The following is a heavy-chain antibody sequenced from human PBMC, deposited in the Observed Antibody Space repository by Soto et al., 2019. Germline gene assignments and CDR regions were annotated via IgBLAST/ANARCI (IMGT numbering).Heavy chain of an antibody. Sequence: SETLSLTCTVSGCSISSSSYYWGWIRQPPGKGLEWIGSIYYSGSTYYNPSLKSRVTISVDTSKNQFSLKLSSVTAADTAVYYCARLYLFGGVIVMYYFDYWGQGTLVTVSS. V-gene: IGHV4-39*01. CDR1: GCSISSSSYY. CDR2: IYYSGST. J-gene: IGHJ4*02. CDR3: ARLYLFGGVIVMYYFDY. D-gene: IGHD3-16*02.